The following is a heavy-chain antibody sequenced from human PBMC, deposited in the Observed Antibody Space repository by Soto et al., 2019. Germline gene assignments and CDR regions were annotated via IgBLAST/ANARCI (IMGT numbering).Heavy chain of an antibody. Sequence: GGSLRHSCASSGLPFRSYAMSWVRQATGKGLEWVSAISGSGGSTYYADSVKGRFTISRDNSKNTLYLQMNSLRAEDTAVYYCAKPHKAVAGCFDYWGQGTLVTVSS. V-gene: IGHV3-23*01. CDR3: AKPHKAVAGCFDY. J-gene: IGHJ4*02. D-gene: IGHD6-19*01. CDR2: ISGSGGST. CDR1: GLPFRSYA.